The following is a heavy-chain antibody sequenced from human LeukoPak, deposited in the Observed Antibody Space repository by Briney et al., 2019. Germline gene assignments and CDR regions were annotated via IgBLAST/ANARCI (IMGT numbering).Heavy chain of an antibody. V-gene: IGHV6-1*01. CDR1: GDSVSSNSAA. D-gene: IGHD3-9*01. J-gene: IGHJ6*03. Sequence: PSQTLSLTCAISGDSVSSNSAAWNWIRQSPSRGLEWLGRTYYRSKWYNDYAVSVKSRITINPDTSKNQFSLQLNSVTPEDTAVYYCARGYFDWLHYYYYYYMYVWGKGTTVTISS. CDR2: TYYRSKWYN. CDR3: ARGYFDWLHYYYYYYMYV.